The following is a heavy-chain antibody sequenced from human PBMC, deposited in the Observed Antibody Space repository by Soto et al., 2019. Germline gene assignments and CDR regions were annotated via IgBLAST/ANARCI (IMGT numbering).Heavy chain of an antibody. V-gene: IGHV1-18*01. CDR2: ISAYNGNT. D-gene: IGHD2-15*01. Sequence: ASVEVSCKASGYTFTSYGISWVRQAPGQGLDWMGWISAYNGNTKYAQDLQGRVTMTTDTSTSTAYMELRSLRSDDTAVYYCARFSGGSYNTYYFYYGMDVWGQGTTVTVYS. CDR1: GYTFTSYG. CDR3: ARFSGGSYNTYYFYYGMDV. J-gene: IGHJ6*02.